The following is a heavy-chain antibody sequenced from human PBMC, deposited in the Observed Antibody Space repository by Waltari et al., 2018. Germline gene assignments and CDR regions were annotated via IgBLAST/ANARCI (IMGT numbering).Heavy chain of an antibody. D-gene: IGHD6-6*01. J-gene: IGHJ5*02. V-gene: IGHV1-2*02. Sequence: QVQLVQSGAEVKKPGASVKVSCKASGYTFTGYYVQSVGQAHGQGLEWMGWINPNSGATNYAQKFQGRVTMTRDTSISTAYMEVSSLRSDDTAVYYCARDQQYSTNWIDHWGQGTLVTVSS. CDR3: ARDQQYSTNWIDH. CDR1: GYTFTGYY. CDR2: INPNSGAT.